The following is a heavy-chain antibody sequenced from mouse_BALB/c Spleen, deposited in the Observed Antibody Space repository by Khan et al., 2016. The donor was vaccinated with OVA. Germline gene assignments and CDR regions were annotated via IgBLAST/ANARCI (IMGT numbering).Heavy chain of an antibody. CDR1: GFTFSNYA. V-gene: IGHV5-6-5*01. CDR2: ISSGGST. CDR3: ARDYWFAY. J-gene: IGHJ3*01. Sequence: EVELVESGGGLVQPGGSLKLSCAASGFTFSNYAMSWVRQTPEKRLEWVASISSGGSTYYPDSVKGRFTISRDNARNILYLHMSSLRSEDTAMYYCARDYWFAYWGQGTLVTVSA.